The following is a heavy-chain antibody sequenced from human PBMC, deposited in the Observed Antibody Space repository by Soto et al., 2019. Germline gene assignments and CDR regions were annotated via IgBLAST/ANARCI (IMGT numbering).Heavy chain of an antibody. CDR3: GRGQTAIDV. CDR1: GGTITRGDHF. V-gene: IGHV4-30-4*02. D-gene: IGHD5-18*01. J-gene: IGHJ6*02. CDR2: IYYSGST. Sequence: SDTLSLTCSVSGGTITRGDHFWSWVLHSPGKGLEWLGYIYYSGSTYYNPSLKGRVMMTIDTSKHQFSLNLSSVTAADTAVFYCGRGQTAIDVWGQGTTVTVSS.